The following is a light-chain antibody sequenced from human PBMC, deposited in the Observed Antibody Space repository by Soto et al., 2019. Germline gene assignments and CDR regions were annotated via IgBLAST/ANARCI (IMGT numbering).Light chain of an antibody. J-gene: IGLJ2*01. Sequence: QSALTQPPSASGSPGQSVTISCTGTSSDVGGYNYVSWYQHHPGKAPKLMIYEVSKRPSGVPDRFSGSKSDNTASLTVSGXXXXXXXXXYCSSYAGGNNFVVFGGGTRVTV. V-gene: IGLV2-8*01. CDR1: SSDVGGYNY. CDR2: EVS. CDR3: SSYAGGNNFVV.